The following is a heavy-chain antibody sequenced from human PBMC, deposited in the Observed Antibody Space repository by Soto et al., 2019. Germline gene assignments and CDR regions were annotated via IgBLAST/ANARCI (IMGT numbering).Heavy chain of an antibody. CDR2: ISRSGDST. J-gene: IGHJ4*02. CDR1: GFTISSYA. V-gene: IGHV3-23*01. CDR3: AKLGVRVVGATDY. Sequence: EVQLLESGGGLVQPGGSLRLSCAASGFTISSYALSWVRQAPGKGLEWVSTISRSGDSTYYADSVKGRFTISRDNPKNTLYLQMNSLRAEDTAVYYCAKLGVRVVGATDYWGQGTLVTVSS. D-gene: IGHD1-26*01.